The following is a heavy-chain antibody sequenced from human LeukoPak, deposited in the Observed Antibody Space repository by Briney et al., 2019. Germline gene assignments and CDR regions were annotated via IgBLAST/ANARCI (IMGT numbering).Heavy chain of an antibody. CDR2: IHYTGTT. CDR3: ASFRVFAGFDY. V-gene: IGHV4-59*08. D-gene: IGHD6-13*01. J-gene: IGHJ4*02. CDR1: GASISSSY. Sequence: SETLSLTCTVSGASISSSYWSWIRQPPGKGLEWIGYIHYTGTTNYNPSLKSRVTTSLDTSKNQFSLKLSSVTAADTAVYYCASFRVFAGFDYWGPGALVTVSS.